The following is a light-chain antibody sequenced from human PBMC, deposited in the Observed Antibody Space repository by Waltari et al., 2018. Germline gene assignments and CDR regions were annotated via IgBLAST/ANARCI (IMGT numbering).Light chain of an antibody. J-gene: IGLJ2*01. CDR3: CSYAGSSTLI. CDR2: EGT. CDR1: SRDIGTYNL. Sequence: QSALTQPASVSGSPGQSITISCTGTSRDIGTYNLFSWYQQHPGKAPKIMIYEGTKRPSGVSNRFSGSMSGNTASLTISGLQAEDEAAYYCCSYAGSSTLIFGGGTKLTVL. V-gene: IGLV2-23*01.